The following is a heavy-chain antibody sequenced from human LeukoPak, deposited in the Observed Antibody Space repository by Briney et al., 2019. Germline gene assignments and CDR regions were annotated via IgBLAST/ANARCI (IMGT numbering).Heavy chain of an antibody. CDR1: GFTFSDYY. J-gene: IGHJ4*02. CDR2: ISSSGSTI. CDR3: AKGYYDSSPLDY. Sequence: GGSLRLSCAASGFTFSDYYMSWIRQAPGKGLEWVSYISSSGSTIYYADSVKGRFTISRDNSKNTLYLQMNSLRAEDTAVYYCAKGYYDSSPLDYWGQGTLVTVSS. V-gene: IGHV3-11*04. D-gene: IGHD3-22*01.